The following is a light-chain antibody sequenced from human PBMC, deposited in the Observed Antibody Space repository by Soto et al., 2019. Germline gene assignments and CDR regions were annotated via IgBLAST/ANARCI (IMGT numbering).Light chain of an antibody. J-gene: IGKJ4*01. CDR3: QQYGSSPT. CDR1: QSINSD. CDR2: GAS. V-gene: IGKV3-20*01. Sequence: EIVLTQSPGTLSVSPGETTRLSCRASQSINSDVAWYQQKVGQTPRLLIHGASTRATGIPDRFSGSGSGTDFTLTISRLEPADSAVYYCQQYGSSPTFGGGTKVDIK.